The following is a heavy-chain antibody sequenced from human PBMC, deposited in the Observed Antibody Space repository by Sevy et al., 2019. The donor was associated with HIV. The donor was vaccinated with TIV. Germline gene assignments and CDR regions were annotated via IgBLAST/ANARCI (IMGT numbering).Heavy chain of an antibody. V-gene: IGHV3-74*01. D-gene: IGHD2-21*01. J-gene: IGHJ5*02. Sequence: GGSLRLSCAASGFTFSSYWMHWVRQAPRKGLVWVSRINGDGSSTTYADSVKGRFTITRDNAKNTLYLQMNSLRAEDTAVYYCAKASLGLWRGWFDPWGQGTLVTVSS. CDR1: GFTFSSYW. CDR3: AKASLGLWRGWFDP. CDR2: INGDGSST.